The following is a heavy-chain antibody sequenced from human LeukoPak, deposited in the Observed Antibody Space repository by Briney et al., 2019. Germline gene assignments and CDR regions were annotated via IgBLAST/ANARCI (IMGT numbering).Heavy chain of an antibody. J-gene: IGHJ4*02. CDR2: IGTAGDT. CDR1: GFTFSSYD. CDR3: ARGKAGVDFDY. V-gene: IGHV3-13*01. Sequence: GGSLRLSCSASGFTFSSYDMHWVRQATGKGLEWVSAIGTAGDTCYPGSVKVRFTISRENAKHSLYIQMNRLRAGDTAAYCCARGKAGVDFDYWGQGTLVTVSS. D-gene: IGHD3-10*01.